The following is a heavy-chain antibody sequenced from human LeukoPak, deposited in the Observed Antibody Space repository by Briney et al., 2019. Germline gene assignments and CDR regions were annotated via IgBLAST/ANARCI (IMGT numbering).Heavy chain of an antibody. Sequence: ASVKVSCKASGGTFSSYAISWVRQAPGQGLEWMGWINPNSGGTNYAQKFQGRVTMTRDTSISTAYMELSRLRSDDTAVYYCARASPEYCSSTSCYGFGMDVWGQGTTVTVSS. CDR1: GGTFSSYA. CDR3: ARASPEYCSSTSCYGFGMDV. D-gene: IGHD2-2*01. CDR2: INPNSGGT. J-gene: IGHJ6*02. V-gene: IGHV1-2*02.